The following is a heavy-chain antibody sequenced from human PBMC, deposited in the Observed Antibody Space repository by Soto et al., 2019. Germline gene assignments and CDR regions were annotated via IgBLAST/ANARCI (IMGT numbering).Heavy chain of an antibody. CDR2: INHSGST. V-gene: IGHV4-30-2*01. D-gene: IGHD3-10*01. J-gene: IGHJ4*02. CDR3: ARAPPFGY. CDR1: GGSISSGGYS. Sequence: PSETLSLTCAVSGGSISSGGYSWSWIQQPPGTGLEWIGEINHSGSTNYNPSLKSRVTISVDTSKNQFSLKLTSVTAADTAVYYCARAPPFGYWGQGTLVTVSS.